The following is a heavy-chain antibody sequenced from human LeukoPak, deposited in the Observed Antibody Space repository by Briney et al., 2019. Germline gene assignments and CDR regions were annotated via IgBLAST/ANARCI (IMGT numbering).Heavy chain of an antibody. CDR1: GGSFSGYY. D-gene: IGHD2-15*01. V-gene: IGHV4-34*01. CDR2: INHSGST. Sequence: SETLSLTCAVYGGSFSGYYWSWIRQPPGKGLEWIGEINHSGSTNYNPSLKSRVTISVDTSKNQSSLKLSSVTAADTAVYYCASKLVVAATLFDYWGQGTLVTVSS. J-gene: IGHJ4*02. CDR3: ASKLVVAATLFDY.